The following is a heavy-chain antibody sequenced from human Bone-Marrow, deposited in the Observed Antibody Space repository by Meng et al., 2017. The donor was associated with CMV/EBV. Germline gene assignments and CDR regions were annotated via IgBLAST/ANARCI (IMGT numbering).Heavy chain of an antibody. CDR2: INSDGSST. CDR1: GFTFSSYW. V-gene: IGHV3-74*01. J-gene: IGHJ4*02. D-gene: IGHD3-3*01. Sequence: GGSLRLSCAASGFTFSSYWMHWVRQAPGKGLVWVSRINSDGSSTSYADSVKGRFTISRDNAKNTLYLQMNSLRAEDTAVYYCARGGLGIFGAVILPDYWGQGTLVTVSS. CDR3: ARGGLGIFGAVILPDY.